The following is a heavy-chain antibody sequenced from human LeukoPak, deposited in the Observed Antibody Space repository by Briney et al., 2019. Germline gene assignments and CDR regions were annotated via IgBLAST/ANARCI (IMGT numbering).Heavy chain of an antibody. CDR3: ARDANPWAVTNKYFQH. CDR1: GFTFSSYS. D-gene: IGHD4-17*01. CDR2: ISSSSSYI. J-gene: IGHJ1*01. Sequence: GGSLRLSSAASGFTFSSYSMNWVRQAPGKGLEWVSSISSSSSYIYYADSVKGRFTISRDNAKNSLYLQMNSLRAEDTAVYYCARDANPWAVTNKYFQHWGQGTLVTVSS. V-gene: IGHV3-21*01.